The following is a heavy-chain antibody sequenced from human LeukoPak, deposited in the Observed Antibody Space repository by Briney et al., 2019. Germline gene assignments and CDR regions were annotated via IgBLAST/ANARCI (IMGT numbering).Heavy chain of an antibody. J-gene: IGHJ4*02. CDR3: ARGGGSGLGYCSGGSCYVNDY. V-gene: IGHV1-46*01. D-gene: IGHD2-15*01. Sequence: ASVKVSCKASGYTFTSYYMHWVRQAPGQGLEWMGIINPSGGSTSYAQKFQGRVTMTRDTSTSTVYMELSSLRSKDTAVYYCARGGGSGLGYCSGGSCYVNDYWGQGTLVTVSS. CDR1: GYTFTSYY. CDR2: INPSGGST.